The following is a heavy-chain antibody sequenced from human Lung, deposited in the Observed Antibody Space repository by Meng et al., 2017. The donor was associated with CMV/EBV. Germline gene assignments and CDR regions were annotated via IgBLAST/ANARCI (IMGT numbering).Heavy chain of an antibody. V-gene: IGHV4-30-4*08. CDR1: GGSISSGDYY. CDR3: ARGNFVRFWNGYYPLLDAFDI. J-gene: IGHJ3*02. D-gene: IGHD3-3*01. Sequence: SCSVPGGSISSGDYYYNWIRQPPGKGLEWIGYIYYSGSPSYNPSLKSRVSISVDTSKNQLSLKLSSVTAADTAVYYCARGNFVRFWNGYYPLLDAFDIWGQGXMVTVSS. CDR2: IYYSGSP.